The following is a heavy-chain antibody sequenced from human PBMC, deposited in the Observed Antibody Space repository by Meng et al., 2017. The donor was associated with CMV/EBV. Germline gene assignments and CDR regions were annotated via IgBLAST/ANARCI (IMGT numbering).Heavy chain of an antibody. Sequence: SNIAAWNWIRQSPSRGLEWLGRTYYRSKWYNDYAVSVKSRITINPDTSKNQFSLQLNSVTPEDTAVYYCARGIYDSSGYYYYYFDYWGQGTLVTVSS. CDR3: ARGIYDSSGYYYYYFDY. J-gene: IGHJ4*02. CDR1: SNIAA. CDR2: TYYRSKWYN. D-gene: IGHD3-22*01. V-gene: IGHV6-1*01.